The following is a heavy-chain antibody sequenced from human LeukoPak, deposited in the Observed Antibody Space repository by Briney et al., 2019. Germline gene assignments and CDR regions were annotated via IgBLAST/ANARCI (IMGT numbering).Heavy chain of an antibody. CDR3: VRDLGGRSGH. Sequence: GRSLRLSCAGSGFIFNSYAMHWVRQPPGKGLEWVSGISWNSGSIDYADSVKGRFTISRDNAKNSLYLQMNSLRAEDTAVYYCVRDLGGRSGHWGQGTLVTVSS. J-gene: IGHJ4*02. CDR2: ISWNSGSI. D-gene: IGHD1-26*01. V-gene: IGHV3-9*01. CDR1: GFIFNSYA.